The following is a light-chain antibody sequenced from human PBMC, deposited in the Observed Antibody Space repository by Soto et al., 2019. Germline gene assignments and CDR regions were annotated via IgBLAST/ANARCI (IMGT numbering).Light chain of an antibody. V-gene: IGKV3-15*01. CDR2: GAS. J-gene: IGKJ4*01. Sequence: EIVMTQSPATLSVSPGERATLSCRASQSVSSNLAWYQQKPGQAPRLLIYGASTRATGIPARFSGSGSGTEFTLIISSLQTVDFAVYYCQQYNNWPPRFGGGTKVEIK. CDR1: QSVSSN. CDR3: QQYNNWPPR.